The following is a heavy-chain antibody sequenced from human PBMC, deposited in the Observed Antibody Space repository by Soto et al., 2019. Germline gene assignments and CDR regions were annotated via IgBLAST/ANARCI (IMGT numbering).Heavy chain of an antibody. CDR3: ARDPRVNYDFWSGPSPNYYYGMDV. CDR2: IIPIFGTA. V-gene: IGHV1-69*13. D-gene: IGHD3-3*01. Sequence: SVKVSCKASGGTFSSYAISWVRQAPGQGLEWMGGIIPIFGTANYAQKFQGRVTINADESTSTAYMELSSLRSEDTAVYYCARDPRVNYDFWSGPSPNYYYGMDVWGQGTTVTVSS. J-gene: IGHJ6*02. CDR1: GGTFSSYA.